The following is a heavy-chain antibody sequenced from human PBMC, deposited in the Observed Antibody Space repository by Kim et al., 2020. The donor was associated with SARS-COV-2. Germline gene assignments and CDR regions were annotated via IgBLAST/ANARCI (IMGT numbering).Heavy chain of an antibody. CDR1: GFTFDDYT. J-gene: IGHJ6*02. D-gene: IGHD3-3*01. V-gene: IGHV3-43*01. CDR2: ISWDGGST. Sequence: GGSLRLSCAASGFTFDDYTMHWVRQAPGKGLEWVSLISWDGGSTYYADSVKGRFTISRDNSKNSLYLQMNSLRTEDTALYYCAKDFRPFPQGYDFWSGYYTDGMDVWGQGTTVTVSS. CDR3: AKDFRPFPQGYDFWSGYYTDGMDV.